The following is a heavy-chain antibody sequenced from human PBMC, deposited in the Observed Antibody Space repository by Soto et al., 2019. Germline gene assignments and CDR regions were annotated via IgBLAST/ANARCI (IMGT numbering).Heavy chain of an antibody. J-gene: IGHJ4*02. CDR2: IIPIFGTA. V-gene: IGHV1-69*01. CDR1: GGTFSSYA. D-gene: IGHD3-22*01. Sequence: QVQLVQSGAEVKKPGSSVKVSCKASGGTFSSYAISWVRQAPGQGLEWMGGIIPIFGTANYAQKCQGRVTITADESTSTAYMELSSLRSEDTAVYYCARDTYYYDSSGYTPGYWGQGTLVTVSS. CDR3: ARDTYYYDSSGYTPGY.